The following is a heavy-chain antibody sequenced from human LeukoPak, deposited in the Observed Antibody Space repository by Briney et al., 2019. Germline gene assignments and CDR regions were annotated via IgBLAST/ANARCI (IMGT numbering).Heavy chain of an antibody. J-gene: IGHJ4*02. V-gene: IGHV1-69*04. Sequence: SAKVSCKASGGTFSSYAISWVRQAPGQGLEWMGRIIPILGIANYAQKFQGRVTITADKYTSTAYMELSSLRSEDTAVYYCARDGDGGNSDYWGQGTLVTVSS. CDR3: ARDGDGGNSDY. CDR2: IIPILGIA. D-gene: IGHD4-23*01. CDR1: GGTFSSYA.